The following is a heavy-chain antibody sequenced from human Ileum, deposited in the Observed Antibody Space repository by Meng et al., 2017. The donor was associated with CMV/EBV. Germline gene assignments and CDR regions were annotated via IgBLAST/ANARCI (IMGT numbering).Heavy chain of an antibody. J-gene: IGHJ4*02. CDR1: GASVSSINW. CDR2: IHHTGST. V-gene: IGHV4-4*02. D-gene: IGHD1-14*01. CDR3: ARAGNHRVGDY. Sequence: PTGAVSGASVSSINWWSWVRQPPGKGLEWIGEIHHTGSTSYNPSLKSRVTLSVDKSKNQFSLKMSSVTAADTAVYYCARAGNHRVGDYWGQGTLVTVSS.